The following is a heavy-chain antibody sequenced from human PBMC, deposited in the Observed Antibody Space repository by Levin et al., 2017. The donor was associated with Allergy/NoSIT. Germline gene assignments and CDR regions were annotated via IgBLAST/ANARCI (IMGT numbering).Heavy chain of an antibody. D-gene: IGHD3-10*01. CDR1: GGSISSSSYY. V-gene: IGHV4-39*01. CDR3: ARHQSGLMVRGVFPAFDP. Sequence: SETLSLTCTVSGGSISSSSYYWGWIRQPPGKGLEWIGSIYYSGSTYYNPSLKSRVTISVDTSKNQFSLKLSSVTAADTAVYYCARHQSGLMVRGVFPAFDPWGQGTLVTVSS. CDR2: IYYSGST. J-gene: IGHJ5*02.